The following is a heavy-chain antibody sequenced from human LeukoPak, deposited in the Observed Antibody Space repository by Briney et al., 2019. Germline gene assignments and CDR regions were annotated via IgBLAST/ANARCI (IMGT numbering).Heavy chain of an antibody. Sequence: SETLSLTCTVSGGPISSGDYYWSWIRQPPGKGLEWIGYIYYSGSTYYNPSLKSRVTISVDTSKNQFSLKLSSVTAADTAVYYCARHLSDSSGYPDAFDIWGQGTMVTVSS. CDR2: IYYSGST. J-gene: IGHJ3*02. CDR3: ARHLSDSSGYPDAFDI. V-gene: IGHV4-30-4*01. CDR1: GGPISSGDYY. D-gene: IGHD3-22*01.